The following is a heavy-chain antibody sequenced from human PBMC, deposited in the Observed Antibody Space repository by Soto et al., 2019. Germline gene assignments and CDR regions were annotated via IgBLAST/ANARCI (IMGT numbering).Heavy chain of an antibody. Sequence: GGSLRLSCAASGFTFSSYSMNWVRQAPGKGLEWVSSISSSSSYIYYADSVKGRFTISRDNAKNSLYLQMNSLRAEDTAVYYCARGPTGDAFDIGGQWTMVTVSS. CDR3: ARGPTGDAFDI. CDR1: GFTFSSYS. J-gene: IGHJ3*02. D-gene: IGHD3-9*01. CDR2: ISSSSSYI. V-gene: IGHV3-21*01.